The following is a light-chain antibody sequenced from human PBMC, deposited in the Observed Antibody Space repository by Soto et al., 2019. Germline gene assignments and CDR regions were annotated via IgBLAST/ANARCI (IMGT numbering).Light chain of an antibody. V-gene: IGKV1-5*03. J-gene: IGKJ1*01. CDR3: QHYNSYSEA. Sequence: DIQMTQSPSTLSGSVGDIVTITCRASQTISSWLAWYQQKPGKAPKLLIYKASTLKIGVPSRLSGSGSGTEFTITISSLQPDDFAPYYCQHYNSYSEAFGQGTKVELK. CDR2: KAS. CDR1: QTISSW.